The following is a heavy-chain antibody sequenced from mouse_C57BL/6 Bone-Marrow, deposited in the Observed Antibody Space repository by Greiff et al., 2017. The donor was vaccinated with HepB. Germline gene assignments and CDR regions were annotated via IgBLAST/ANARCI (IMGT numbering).Heavy chain of an antibody. CDR3: ASGRDGSSQSWFAY. CDR1: GYTFTSYW. CDR2: INPNSGST. V-gene: IGHV1-64*01. J-gene: IGHJ3*01. Sequence: VQLQQPGAELVKPGASVKLSCKASGYTFTSYWMHWVKQRPGQGLEWIGMINPNSGSTNYNEKFKSKATLTVDKSSSTAYMQLSSLTSEDSAVYYSASGRDGSSQSWFAYWGHGTLVTASA. D-gene: IGHD1-1*01.